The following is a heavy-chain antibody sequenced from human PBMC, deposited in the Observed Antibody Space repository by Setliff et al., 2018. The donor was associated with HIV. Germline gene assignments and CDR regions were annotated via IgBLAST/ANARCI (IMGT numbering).Heavy chain of an antibody. J-gene: IGHJ4*02. D-gene: IGHD5-18*01. CDR2: IYHSGST. CDR1: GDSIKSSNW. CDR3: ARPSTRGYSYAVYDY. Sequence: SETLSLTCAVSGDSIKSSNWWSWVRQPPGKGLEWIGEIYHSGSTNYNPSLKSRVTISVDTSKNQFSLKLSSVTAADTAVYYCARPSTRGYSYAVYDYWGQGTLVTVSS. V-gene: IGHV4-4*02.